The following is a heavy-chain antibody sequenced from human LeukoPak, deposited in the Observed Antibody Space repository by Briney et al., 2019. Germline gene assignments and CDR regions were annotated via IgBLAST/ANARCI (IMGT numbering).Heavy chain of an antibody. Sequence: SETLSLTCAVSGGSISSGGYSWSWLRQPPGKGLEWIVYIYHSGSTYYNPSLKSRVTISVDRSKNQFSLKLSSVTAADTAVYYCARAENGNYVSSNYGMDVWGQGTTVTVSS. D-gene: IGHD4-17*01. CDR1: GGSISSGGYS. CDR2: IYHSGST. V-gene: IGHV4-30-2*01. J-gene: IGHJ6*02. CDR3: ARAENGNYVSSNYGMDV.